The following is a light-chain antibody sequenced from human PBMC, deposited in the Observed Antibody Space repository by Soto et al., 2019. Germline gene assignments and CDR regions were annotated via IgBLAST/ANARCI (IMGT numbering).Light chain of an antibody. CDR2: KAS. V-gene: IGKV1-5*03. CDR1: QTISSW. Sequence: IQITPSPFTLAGSVGDRVTITCRASQTISSWLAWYQQKSGKAPKLLIYKASTLKSGVPSRFSGSGSGTEFTLTISSLQPDDFATYYCQHYNSYSEAFGQGTRLEIK. CDR3: QHYNSYSEA. J-gene: IGKJ5*01.